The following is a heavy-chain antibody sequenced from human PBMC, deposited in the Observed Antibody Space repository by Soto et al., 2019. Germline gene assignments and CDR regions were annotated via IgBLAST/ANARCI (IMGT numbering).Heavy chain of an antibody. V-gene: IGHV3-48*03. Sequence: PGGSLRLSCAASGFTFSSYEMNWVRQAPGKGLEWVSYISSSGSTIYYADSVKGRFTISRDNAKNSLYLQMNSLRAEDTAVYYCARDRRGWLQLAEVYYFDYWGQGTLVTVSS. CDR2: ISSSGSTI. CDR1: GFTFSSYE. D-gene: IGHD5-12*01. J-gene: IGHJ4*02. CDR3: ARDRRGWLQLAEVYYFDY.